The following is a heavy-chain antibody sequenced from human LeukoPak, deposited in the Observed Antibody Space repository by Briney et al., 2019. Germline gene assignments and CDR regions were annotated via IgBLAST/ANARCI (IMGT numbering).Heavy chain of an antibody. V-gene: IGHV3-30*04. D-gene: IGHD6-19*01. Sequence: GGSLRLSCAASGFTFSSYAMHWVRQAPGKGLEWVAVISYDGSNKYYADSVKGRFTISRDISKNTPYLQMNSLRAEDTAVYYCAREYSSGWYVLAYWGQGTLVTVSS. CDR2: ISYDGSNK. J-gene: IGHJ4*02. CDR1: GFTFSSYA. CDR3: AREYSSGWYVLAY.